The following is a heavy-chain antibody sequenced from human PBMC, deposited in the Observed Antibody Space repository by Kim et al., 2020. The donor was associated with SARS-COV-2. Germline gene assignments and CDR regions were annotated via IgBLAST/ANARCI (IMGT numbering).Heavy chain of an antibody. Sequence: GGSLRLSCAASGFIFSSYALHWVRQAPGKGLEWVAFISYDGSNKQYADSVKGRFTISRDNSMHTLYLQMMSLRPEDTAVYYCARPTALGVGLDYWGQ. J-gene: IGHJ4*02. CDR3: ARPTALGVGLDY. CDR1: GFIFSSYA. CDR2: ISYDGSNK. D-gene: IGHD3-16*01. V-gene: IGHV3-30*04.